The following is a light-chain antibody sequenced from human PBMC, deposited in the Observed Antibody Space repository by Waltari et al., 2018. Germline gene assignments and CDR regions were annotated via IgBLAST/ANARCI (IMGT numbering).Light chain of an antibody. V-gene: IGLV1-44*01. J-gene: IGLJ2*01. Sequence: QSVLTQPPSASGTPGQRVSISCSGSDSNIGSNTVNWYRQLPGTVPKLLIFTTDQRPSGVPDRFSGSKSGTSASLAISGLQSEDEAEYHCAVWDDSLNGPLFGGGTKLTVL. CDR2: TTD. CDR1: DSNIGSNT. CDR3: AVWDDSLNGPL.